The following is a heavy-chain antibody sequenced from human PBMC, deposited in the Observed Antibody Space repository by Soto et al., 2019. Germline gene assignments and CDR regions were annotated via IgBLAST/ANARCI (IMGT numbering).Heavy chain of an antibody. D-gene: IGHD2-8*02. CDR1: GFTCSSYD. CDR3: AKATATGGGAFDI. Sequence: EVQMLESGGGLVQPGGSLRLSCAASGFTCSSYDMSWVRQAPGKGLEWVSTILVGGSTHYPDSVKGRFTISRDNSKNTVFLQMNSLTAGDTAVYYCAKATATGGGAFDICGQGTMVTVSS. V-gene: IGHV3-23*01. J-gene: IGHJ3*02. CDR2: ILVGGST.